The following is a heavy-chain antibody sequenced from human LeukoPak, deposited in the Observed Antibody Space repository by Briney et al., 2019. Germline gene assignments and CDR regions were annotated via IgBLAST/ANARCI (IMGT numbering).Heavy chain of an antibody. CDR3: ARDEASLLFGELNAPDY. D-gene: IGHD3-10*01. Sequence: ASVKVSCKASGYTFTSYGISWVRQAPGQGLEWMGGISAYNGNTNYAQKLQGRVTMTTDTSTSTAYMELRSLRSDDTAVYYCARDEASLLFGELNAPDYWGQGTLVTVSS. V-gene: IGHV1-18*04. CDR2: ISAYNGNT. J-gene: IGHJ4*02. CDR1: GYTFTSYG.